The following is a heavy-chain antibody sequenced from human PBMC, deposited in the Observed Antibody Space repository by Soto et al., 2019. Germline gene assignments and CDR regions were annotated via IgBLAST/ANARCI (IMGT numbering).Heavy chain of an antibody. CDR3: ARDVRGYSRAFDY. Sequence: SETLSLTCTVSGDSVSSDSYYWTWIRQPPGKGLEWIGYISSSGSTKYNPSLKSRVTISRDTSSNQFSLELTSVTAADTAIYYCARDVRGYSRAFDYWGQGTLVTVSS. D-gene: IGHD5-18*01. CDR1: GDSVSSDSYY. CDR2: ISSSGST. V-gene: IGHV4-61*01. J-gene: IGHJ4*02.